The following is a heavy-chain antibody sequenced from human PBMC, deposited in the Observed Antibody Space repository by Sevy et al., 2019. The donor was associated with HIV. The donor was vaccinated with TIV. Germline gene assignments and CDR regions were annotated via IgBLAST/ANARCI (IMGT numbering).Heavy chain of an antibody. Sequence: ATVKVSCKASGYTFTGYYMHWVRQAPGQGLEWMGRINPNSGGTNYAQKFQGRVTMTRDTSISTAYMELSRLRSDDTAVYYCAREGLVVPAAPFDYWGQGTLVTVSS. J-gene: IGHJ4*02. CDR1: GYTFTGYY. CDR3: AREGLVVPAAPFDY. V-gene: IGHV1-2*06. D-gene: IGHD2-2*01. CDR2: INPNSGGT.